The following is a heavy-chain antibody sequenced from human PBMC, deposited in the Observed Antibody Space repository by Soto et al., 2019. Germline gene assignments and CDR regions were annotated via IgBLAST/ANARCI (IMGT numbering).Heavy chain of an antibody. Sequence: ASVKLSCEACGDRFTSYGISWVRQAPGQGLEWMGWISAYNGNTNYAQKLQGRVTMTTDTSTSTAYMELRSLRSDDTAVYYCARRSSGLAIFDIWGQGTMVTVSS. CDR2: ISAYNGNT. J-gene: IGHJ3*02. CDR3: ARRSSGLAIFDI. V-gene: IGHV1-18*01. CDR1: GDRFTSYG. D-gene: IGHD3-3*01.